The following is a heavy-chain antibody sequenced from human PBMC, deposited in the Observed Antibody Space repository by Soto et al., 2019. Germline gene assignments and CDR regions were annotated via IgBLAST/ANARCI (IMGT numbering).Heavy chain of an antibody. D-gene: IGHD1-26*01. Sequence: SETLSLTCTVSGGSISSGGYYWSWIRQHPGKGLEWIGYIYYSGSTYYNPSLKSRVTISVDTSKNQFSLKLSSVTAADTAVYYCARDNVVGATGYYYGMDVWGQGTTVTVSS. J-gene: IGHJ6*02. CDR3: ARDNVVGATGYYYGMDV. CDR1: GGSISSGGYY. V-gene: IGHV4-31*03. CDR2: IYYSGST.